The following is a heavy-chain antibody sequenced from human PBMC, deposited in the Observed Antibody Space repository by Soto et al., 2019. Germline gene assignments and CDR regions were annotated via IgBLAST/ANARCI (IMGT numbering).Heavy chain of an antibody. CDR2: ISWNGDAT. Sequence: EVQLVESGGGLVQPGGSLRLSCAASGFTFDDYAIHWVRQIPGKGLEWVSGISWNGDATGYADSVKGRFTISRDNAKISLYLQMDSLKTEDTAMYYCANLPLYGSGFDCWGQGTLLTVSS. CDR3: ANLPLYGSGFDC. CDR1: GFTFDDYA. J-gene: IGHJ4*02. V-gene: IGHV3-9*01. D-gene: IGHD3-10*01.